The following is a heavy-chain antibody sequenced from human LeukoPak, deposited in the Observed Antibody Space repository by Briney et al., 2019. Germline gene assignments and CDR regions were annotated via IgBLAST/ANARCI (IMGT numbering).Heavy chain of an antibody. Sequence: GGSLRLSCAASGFTVSSSYMSWVRQAPGKGLEWVSVIYSGGTTYYADSVKGRFTISRDNSKNTLYLQMNSLRAEDTAVYYCASSSGWYEYFQHWGQGTLVTVSS. J-gene: IGHJ1*01. CDR1: GFTVSSSY. CDR2: IYSGGTT. CDR3: ASSSGWYEYFQH. V-gene: IGHV3-53*01. D-gene: IGHD6-19*01.